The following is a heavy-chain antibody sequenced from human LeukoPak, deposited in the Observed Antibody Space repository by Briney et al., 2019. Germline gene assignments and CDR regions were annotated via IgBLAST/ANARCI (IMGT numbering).Heavy chain of an antibody. D-gene: IGHD2-2*01. CDR1: GFTFSAYS. CDR3: VGPPFLRGGYCSTNS. V-gene: IGHV3-11*03. J-gene: IGHJ4*02. CDR2: ISSGSEDT. Sequence: KPGGSLRLSCAASGFTFSAYSMTWIRQAPGKGLEWVSYISSGSEDTLYADSVKGRFTISRDNAKNSLYLQMNSLTAEDTAVYYCVGPPFLRGGYCSTNSWGQGTLVTVDS.